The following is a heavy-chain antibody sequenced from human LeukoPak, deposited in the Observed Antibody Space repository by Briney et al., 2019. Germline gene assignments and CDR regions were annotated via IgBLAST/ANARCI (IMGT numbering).Heavy chain of an antibody. CDR3: ARGRLLGDYFDY. D-gene: IGHD3-16*01. J-gene: IGHJ4*02. V-gene: IGHV3-48*03. Sequence: GGSLRLSCAASGFTFSSYEMNWVGQAPGKGLEWVSYISSSGSTIYYADSVKGRFTISRDNAKNSLYLQMNSLRAEDTAVYYCARGRLLGDYFDYWGQGTLVTVSS. CDR2: ISSSGSTI. CDR1: GFTFSSYE.